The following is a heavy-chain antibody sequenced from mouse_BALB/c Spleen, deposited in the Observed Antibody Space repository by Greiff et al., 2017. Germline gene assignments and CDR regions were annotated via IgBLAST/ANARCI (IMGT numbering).Heavy chain of an antibody. V-gene: IGHV8-12*01. D-gene: IGHD2-1*01. CDR1: GFSLSTSGMG. CDR2: IYWDDDK. CDR3: ARYYGNYLDY. J-gene: IGHJ2*01. Sequence: QVTLKESGPGILQPSQTLSLTCSFSGFSLSTSGMGVSWIRQPSGKGLEWLAHIYWDDDKRYNPSLKSRLTISKDTSSNQVFLKITSVDTADTATYYCARYYGNYLDYWGQGTTLTVSS.